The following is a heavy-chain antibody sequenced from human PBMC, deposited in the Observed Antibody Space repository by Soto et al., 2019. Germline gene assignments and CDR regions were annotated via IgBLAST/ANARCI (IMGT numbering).Heavy chain of an antibody. CDR2: ISGNGRAT. CDR3: AKERDNWNYFPADS. D-gene: IGHD1-7*01. V-gene: IGHV3-23*01. CDR1: GFIFSNYV. J-gene: IGHJ4*02. Sequence: GGSLRLSCAGSGFIFSNYVLNWVRQAPGRGLEWVSSISGNGRATYYADSVKGRFTISRDNSKDTVFRQMNRLTAEDTAVYFCAKERDNWNYFPADSWGQGTVVTVSS.